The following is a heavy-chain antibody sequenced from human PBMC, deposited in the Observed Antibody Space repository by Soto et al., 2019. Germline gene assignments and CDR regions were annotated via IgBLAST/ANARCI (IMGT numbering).Heavy chain of an antibody. CDR2: IYYSGST. V-gene: IGHV4-59*01. CDR1: GGSISSYY. D-gene: IGHD3-3*01. Sequence: QVQLQESGPGLVKPSETLSLTCTVSGGSISSYYWSWIRQPPGKGLEWIGYIYYSGSTNYNPSLKSRVTISVDTSKNHFSLKLSSVTAADTAVYYCARVEVTIFGVAAVNWFDPWGQGTLVTVSS. CDR3: ARVEVTIFGVAAVNWFDP. J-gene: IGHJ5*02.